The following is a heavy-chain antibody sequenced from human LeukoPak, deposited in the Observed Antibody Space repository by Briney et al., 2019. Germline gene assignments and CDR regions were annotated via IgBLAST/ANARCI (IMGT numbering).Heavy chain of an antibody. D-gene: IGHD3-3*01. CDR3: ARGAGERFLEWLSSVSGDYYYMDV. CDR2: INPNSGGT. J-gene: IGHJ6*03. V-gene: IGHV1-2*04. CDR1: GYTFTGYY. Sequence: GASVKVSCKASGYTFTGYYMHWVRQAPGQGLEWMGWINPNSGGTNYAQKFQGWVTMTRDTSISTAYMELRSLRSDDTAVYYCARGAGERFLEWLSSVSGDYYYMDVWGKGTTVTVSS.